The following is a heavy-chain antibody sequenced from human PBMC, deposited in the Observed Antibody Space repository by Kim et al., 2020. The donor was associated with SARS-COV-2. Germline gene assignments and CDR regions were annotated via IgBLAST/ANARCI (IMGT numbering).Heavy chain of an antibody. D-gene: IGHD5-12*01. V-gene: IGHV4-39*02. J-gene: IGHJ4*02. Sequence: HNPSLSGRVPISVDTSKNDFALKLSSVTAADTAVYYCRRVATTYPDFDYWGQGTLVTVSS. CDR3: RRVATTYPDFDY.